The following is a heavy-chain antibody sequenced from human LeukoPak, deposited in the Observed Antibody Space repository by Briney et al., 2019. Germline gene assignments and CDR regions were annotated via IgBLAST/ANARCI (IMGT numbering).Heavy chain of an antibody. V-gene: IGHV4-34*01. CDR2: INHSGST. CDR3: ARGRFSFYGGFDY. CDR1: GGSFSGYY. J-gene: IGHJ4*02. D-gene: IGHD4-23*01. Sequence: SETLSLTCAVYGGSFSGYYWSWIRQPPGKGLEWIGEINHSGSTNYNPSLKSRVTISVDTPKNQFSLKLSSVTAADTAVYYCARGRFSFYGGFDYWGQGTLVTVSS.